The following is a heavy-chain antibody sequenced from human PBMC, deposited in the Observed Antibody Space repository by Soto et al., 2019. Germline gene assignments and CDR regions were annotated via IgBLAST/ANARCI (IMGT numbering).Heavy chain of an antibody. D-gene: IGHD2-15*01. J-gene: IGHJ6*03. CDR3: ARNFCSGGSCYSDYYYYMDV. CDR1: GGSFTSYW. Sequence: GESLKNSCKGSGGSFTSYWIGWVRQMTGKGLERMGIIYPGDSDTRYSPSFQCQAPIPADKSISTAYLQWSSLKASDTAMYYCARNFCSGGSCYSDYYYYMDVWGKGTTVTVSS. V-gene: IGHV5-51*01. CDR2: IYPGDSDT.